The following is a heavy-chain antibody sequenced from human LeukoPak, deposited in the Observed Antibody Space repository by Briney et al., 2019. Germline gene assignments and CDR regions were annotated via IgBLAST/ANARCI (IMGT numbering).Heavy chain of an antibody. CDR1: GYSFTSYW. Sequence: GESLKISCKGSGYSFTSYWIGWVRQMPGKGLEWMGIIYPGDSDTRYSPSFQGQVTISADKSISTAYLQWSSLKASDTAMYYCARLGRYYYDSSGYLEGNWFDPWGQGTLVTVSS. CDR3: ARLGRYYYDSSGYLEGNWFDP. CDR2: IYPGDSDT. D-gene: IGHD3-22*01. J-gene: IGHJ5*02. V-gene: IGHV5-51*01.